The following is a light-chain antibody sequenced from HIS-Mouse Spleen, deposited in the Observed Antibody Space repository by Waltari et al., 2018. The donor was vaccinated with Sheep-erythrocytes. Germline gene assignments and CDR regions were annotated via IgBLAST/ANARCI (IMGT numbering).Light chain of an antibody. Sequence: DIQMTQSPSSLSASVGDRVTITCQASQDISNYLNWYQQKPGKAPKLLIYDASKLETGVPSRFSGSGSGTDFTFTISSLHPEDIATYYCQQYDNLLTFGGGTKVEIK. J-gene: IGKJ4*01. V-gene: IGKV1-33*01. CDR1: QDISNY. CDR2: DAS. CDR3: QQYDNLLT.